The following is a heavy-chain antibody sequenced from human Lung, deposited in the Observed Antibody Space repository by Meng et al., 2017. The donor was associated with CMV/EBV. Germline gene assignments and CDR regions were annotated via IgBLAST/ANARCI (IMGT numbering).Heavy chain of an antibody. V-gene: IGHV4-39*07. J-gene: IGHJ4*02. CDR3: ASLTKMGIATTGPH. D-gene: IGHD6-13*01. CDR2: IYYSGNT. Sequence: SXTXSLXCTVSGGSISSSSYYWGWIRQPPGQGLEWIGSIYYSGNTYYKPSLQSRVTITADTYKSQFSLELSSVTAADTAVYYCASLTKMGIATTGPHWGQGXLVTVSS. CDR1: GGSISSSSYY.